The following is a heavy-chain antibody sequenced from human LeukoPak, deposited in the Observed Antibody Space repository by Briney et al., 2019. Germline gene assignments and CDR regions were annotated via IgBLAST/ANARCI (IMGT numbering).Heavy chain of an antibody. Sequence: GGSLRLSCAASGFTFRSYALHWVRQAPGKGVEWVEVISYDGRNKYYADSVKGRFTLSRDNSKNTLYLQMNGLRADDTAVYYCARTVVGITMVRGVIGGFDYWGQGTLVNVSS. D-gene: IGHD3-10*01. J-gene: IGHJ4*02. CDR2: ISYDGRNK. CDR1: GFTFRSYA. V-gene: IGHV3-30*04. CDR3: ARTVVGITMVRGVIGGFDY.